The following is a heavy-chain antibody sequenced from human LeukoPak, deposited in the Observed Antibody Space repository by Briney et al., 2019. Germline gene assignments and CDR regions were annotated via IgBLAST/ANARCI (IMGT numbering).Heavy chain of an antibody. Sequence: PPGGSLRLSCAASGFTFSSYSMNWVRQAPGKGLDCVSYISRSSSAIYYADSVKGRFTISRDNAKNSLYLQMNSLRDEDTAVYYCARDDILTGALFGYWGQGTLVTVSS. CDR2: ISRSSSAI. V-gene: IGHV3-48*02. CDR1: GFTFSSYS. J-gene: IGHJ4*02. CDR3: ARDDILTGALFGY. D-gene: IGHD3-9*01.